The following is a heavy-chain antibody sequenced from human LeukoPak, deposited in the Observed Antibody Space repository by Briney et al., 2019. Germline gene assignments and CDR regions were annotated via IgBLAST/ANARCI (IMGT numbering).Heavy chain of an antibody. CDR1: GGSISSYY. Sequence: PSETLSLTCTVSGGSISSYYWSWIRQPPGKGLEWIGYIYYSGTTDYNPSLKSRVTISVDTSNNQFSLKLSSVTAADTAVYYCASMVRGAALDYWGQGTLVTVSS. CDR3: ASMVRGAALDY. D-gene: IGHD3-10*01. J-gene: IGHJ4*02. CDR2: IYYSGTT. V-gene: IGHV4-59*08.